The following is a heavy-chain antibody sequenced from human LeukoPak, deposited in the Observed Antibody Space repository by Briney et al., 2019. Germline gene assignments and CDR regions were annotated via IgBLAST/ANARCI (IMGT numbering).Heavy chain of an antibody. J-gene: IGHJ4*02. V-gene: IGHV3-23*01. Sequence: GGSLRLSCAASGFTFSSYAMSWVRQAPGKGLEWVSAISGSGGSTYYADSVKGRFTISRDNTKNSLYLQMNSLRVEDTAVFYCARDQCDTWSRRGNFDSWGQGTLVIVSS. D-gene: IGHD3-3*01. CDR3: ARDQCDTWSRRGNFDS. CDR2: ISGSGGST. CDR1: GFTFSSYA.